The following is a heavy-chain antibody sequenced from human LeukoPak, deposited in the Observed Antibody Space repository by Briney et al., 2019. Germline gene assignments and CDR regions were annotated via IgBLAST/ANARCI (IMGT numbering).Heavy chain of an antibody. D-gene: IGHD6-13*01. V-gene: IGHV4-59*08. J-gene: IGHJ6*03. CDR3: ARRDAGYMDV. Sequence: PSETLSLTCTVSGGSISSYYWSWIRQPPGKGLEWIGYIYYSGSTNYNPSLKSRVTISVDTSKNQFSLKLSSVTAADTAVYYCARRDAGYMDVWGKGTTVTVSS. CDR2: IYYSGST. CDR1: GGSISSYY.